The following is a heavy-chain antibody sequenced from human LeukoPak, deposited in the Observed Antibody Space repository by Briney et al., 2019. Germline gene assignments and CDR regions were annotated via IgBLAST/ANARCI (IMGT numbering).Heavy chain of an antibody. D-gene: IGHD5/OR15-5a*01. J-gene: IGHJ4*02. V-gene: IGHV4-39*07. CDR3: ARENIVSTRDFDY. CDR2: LFYTGNT. CDR1: GGSINTGDYY. Sequence: KPSETLSLTCTVSGGSINTGDYYWTWIRQPPGKGLEWIGSLFYTGNTYCNPSLKTRVTISIDTSKNQFSLKLTSVTAADTAVYYCARENIVSTRDFDYWGQGTLVTVSS.